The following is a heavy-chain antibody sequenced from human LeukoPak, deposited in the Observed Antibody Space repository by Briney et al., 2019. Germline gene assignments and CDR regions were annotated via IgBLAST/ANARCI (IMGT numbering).Heavy chain of an antibody. CDR3: AKRLWSTSGAYSPFDY. J-gene: IGHJ4*02. D-gene: IGHD3-10*01. V-gene: IGHV3-23*01. CDR2: ISGSDGTT. CDR1: GFTFSSYA. Sequence: PGGSLRLSCAASGFTFSSYAMSWVRQAPGKGPEWVSGISGSDGTTHYADSVKGRFTISRDNSKNTLSLQMHSLRAEDAAVYYCAKRLWSTSGAYSPFDYWAREPWSPSSQ.